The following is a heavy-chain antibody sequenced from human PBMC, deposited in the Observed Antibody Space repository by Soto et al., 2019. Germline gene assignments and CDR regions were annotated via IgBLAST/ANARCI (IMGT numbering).Heavy chain of an antibody. V-gene: IGHV3-13*01. CDR3: ARARYGFWSGSFDY. D-gene: IGHD3-3*01. Sequence: EVQLVESGGGLVQPGGSLRLSCAASGFTFSSYDMHWVRQATGKGLEWVSAIGNAGDTYYPGSVKGRFTISRENAKNSLYLQMNSLRAGDTAVYYCARARYGFWSGSFDYWGQGTLVTVSS. CDR1: GFTFSSYD. J-gene: IGHJ4*02. CDR2: IGNAGDT.